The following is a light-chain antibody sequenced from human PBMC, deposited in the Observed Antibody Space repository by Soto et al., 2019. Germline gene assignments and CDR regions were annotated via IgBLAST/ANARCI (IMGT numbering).Light chain of an antibody. CDR2: WAS. CDR3: QQYSTSPLT. CDR1: QSVFSTPNSKNY. V-gene: IGKV4-1*01. J-gene: IGKJ4*01. Sequence: DIVMTQSPDSLAVSLGARASTNCKSSQSVFSTPNSKNYLAWYQRRPGQPPKLLIYWASTRESGVPARFSGNGSGADLTMTISSLHAEHVTVDYSQQYSTSPLTFGGETKMEIK.